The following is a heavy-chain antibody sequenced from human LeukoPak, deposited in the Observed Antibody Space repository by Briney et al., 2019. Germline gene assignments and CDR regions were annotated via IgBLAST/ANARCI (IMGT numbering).Heavy chain of an antibody. CDR2: IKQDGSEK. J-gene: IGHJ4*02. V-gene: IGHV3-7*01. CDR1: GFKFDDYA. D-gene: IGHD5-18*01. CDR3: ARDSTGYGYEEWY. Sequence: HPGGSLRLSCSASGFKFDDYAINWFRQAPGKGLEWVANIKQDGSEKYYVDSVKGRFTISRDNAKNSLYLQMNSLRAEDTALYYCARDSTGYGYEEWYWGQGTLVTVSS.